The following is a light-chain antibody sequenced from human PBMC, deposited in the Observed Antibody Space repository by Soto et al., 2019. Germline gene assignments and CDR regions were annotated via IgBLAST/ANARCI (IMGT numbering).Light chain of an antibody. CDR3: QQYNTYWT. V-gene: IGKV1-17*01. CDR1: QDIRSD. Sequence: DIQMTQSPSSLSASVGDRVTITCRASQDIRSDLGWFQQKPGKAPKRLIYAASTLESGVPSRFSGSRSGTEFTLTINSLQPDDLATYYCQQYNTYWTFGQGTKVDIK. CDR2: AAS. J-gene: IGKJ1*01.